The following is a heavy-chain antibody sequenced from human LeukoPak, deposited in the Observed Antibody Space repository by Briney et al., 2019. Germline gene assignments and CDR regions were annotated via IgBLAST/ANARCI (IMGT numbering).Heavy chain of an antibody. CDR1: GFTFSSYG. J-gene: IGHJ4*02. D-gene: IGHD3-22*01. CDR2: IWYDGSNK. V-gene: IGHV3-33*01. CDR3: AREVPYYDSSGYPPYYFDY. Sequence: GRSLRLSCAASGFTFSSYGMHWVRQAPGKGLEWVAVIWYDGSNKYYADSVKGRFTISRDNSKNTLYLQMNSLRAEDTAVYYCAREVPYYDSSGYPPYYFDYWGQGTLVTVSS.